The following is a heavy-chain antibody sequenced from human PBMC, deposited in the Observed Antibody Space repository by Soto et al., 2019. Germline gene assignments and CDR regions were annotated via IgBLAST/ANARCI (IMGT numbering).Heavy chain of an antibody. CDR1: GGSINSNNYY. J-gene: IGHJ4*02. D-gene: IGHD2-15*01. V-gene: IGHV4-39*01. Sequence: TSETLSLTCTVSGGSINSNNYYWAWIRQPPGKGLAWIASIYYDGSTYYNPSLKSRVTISIDTSKNQFSPRLRSVTAADTAIYYCAKVVVAATRHTDFDSWGQGTLVTVSS. CDR2: IYYDGST. CDR3: AKVVVAATRHTDFDS.